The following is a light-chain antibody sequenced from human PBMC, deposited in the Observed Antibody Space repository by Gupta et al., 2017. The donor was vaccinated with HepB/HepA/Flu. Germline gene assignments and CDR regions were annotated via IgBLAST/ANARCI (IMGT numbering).Light chain of an antibody. CDR1: SSDVGAYYL. CDR3: YSYAGSSSYV. V-gene: IGLV2-23*02. J-gene: IGLJ1*01. CDR2: EVS. Sequence: QSALTKPASVSGSPGQSITISCAGSSSDVGAYYLVAWYPQHPGKAPELLLYEVSKRPSGVSYRISCSKSGNPASLTISGLQAEDDADYYCYSYAGSSSYVFGAGTKFTV.